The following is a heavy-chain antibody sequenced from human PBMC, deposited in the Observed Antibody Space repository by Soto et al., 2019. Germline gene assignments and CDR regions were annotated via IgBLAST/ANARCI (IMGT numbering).Heavy chain of an antibody. Sequence: PGGSLRLSCAASGFTFSNAWMSWVRQAPGKGREGVGRSESKTDGGTTDYAAPVKGRFTISRDDSKNTLYLQLNSMKTEDKAVYYCTTDLTLRYNWNSVPWFDPWGKGTLVTVS. D-gene: IGHD1-7*01. V-gene: IGHV3-15*04. CDR3: TTDLTLRYNWNSVPWFDP. CDR2: SESKTDGGTT. J-gene: IGHJ5*02. CDR1: GFTFSNAW.